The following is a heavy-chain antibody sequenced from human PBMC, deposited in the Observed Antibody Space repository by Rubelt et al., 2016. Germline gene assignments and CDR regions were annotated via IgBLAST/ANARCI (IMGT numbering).Heavy chain of an antibody. Sequence: VRQAPGKGLECVSGVSGSGGSTDYADSVKGRFTISRDNSKNTLYLQMNSLRAEDTAVYYCANRVTPWGQGTLVTVSS. CDR2: VSGSGGST. V-gene: IGHV3-23*01. J-gene: IGHJ5*02. CDR3: ANRVTP.